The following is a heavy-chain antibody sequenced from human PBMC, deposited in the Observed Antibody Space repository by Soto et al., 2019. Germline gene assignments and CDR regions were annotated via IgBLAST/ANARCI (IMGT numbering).Heavy chain of an antibody. V-gene: IGHV3-53*01. J-gene: IGHJ6*02. Sequence: VASGGGLIQPGESLRLSCEAFGFTVSGKKYVAWVRQAPGKGLEWVSALYDLDGTYYADSVKGRFTISRDNSKNTLYLQMNSLRAEDTAVYYCARNYGDYAANYYYYGMDVWGQGTTVTVSS. D-gene: IGHD4-17*01. CDR2: LYDLDGT. CDR3: ARNYGDYAANYYYYGMDV. CDR1: GFTVSGKKY.